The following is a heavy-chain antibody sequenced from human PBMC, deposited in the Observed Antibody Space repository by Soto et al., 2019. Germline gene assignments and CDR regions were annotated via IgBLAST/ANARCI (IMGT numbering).Heavy chain of an antibody. CDR1: SGSISSYY. V-gene: IGHV4-59*08. Sequence: PSETLSLTCTVSSGSISSYYWSWIRQPPGKGLEWIGYIYYSGSTNYNPSLKSRVTISVNTSENQFSLKLSSVTAADTAVYYCARHIALSGSFPFDYWGQGTLVTVSS. J-gene: IGHJ4*02. D-gene: IGHD3-3*01. CDR3: ARHIALSGSFPFDY. CDR2: IYYSGST.